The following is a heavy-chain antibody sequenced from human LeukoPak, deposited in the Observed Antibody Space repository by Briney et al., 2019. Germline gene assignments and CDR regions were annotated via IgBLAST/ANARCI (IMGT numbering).Heavy chain of an antibody. CDR2: INHSGST. CDR3: ARGDTEYYYGSGSGYWFDP. D-gene: IGHD3-10*01. V-gene: IGHV4-34*01. Sequence: SETLSLTCAVYGGSFSGYYWSWIRQPPGKGLEWIGEINHSGSTNYNPSLKSRVTISVDTSKNQFSLKLSSETAADTAVYYCARGDTEYYYGSGSGYWFDPWGQGTLVTVSS. CDR1: GGSFSGYY. J-gene: IGHJ5*02.